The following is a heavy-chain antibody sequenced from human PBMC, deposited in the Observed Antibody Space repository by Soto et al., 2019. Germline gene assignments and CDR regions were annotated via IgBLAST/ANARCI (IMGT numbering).Heavy chain of an antibody. CDR2: IYYSGST. Sequence: SETLSLTCTVSGGSISSGGYYWSWIRQHPGKGLEWIGYIYYSGSTYYNPSLKSRVTISVDTSKNQFSLKLSSVTAADTAVYYCARLEMATITGFDYWGQGTLVTVSS. J-gene: IGHJ4*02. CDR1: GGSISSGGYY. V-gene: IGHV4-31*03. D-gene: IGHD5-12*01. CDR3: ARLEMATITGFDY.